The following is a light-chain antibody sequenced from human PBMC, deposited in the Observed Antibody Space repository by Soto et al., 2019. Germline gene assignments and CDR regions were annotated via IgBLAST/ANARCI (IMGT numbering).Light chain of an antibody. CDR3: QQSYSTPPYT. CDR2: AAS. Sequence: DPQITQSPSSLSAAVGDRVTITFRSSQSISSYLNWYQQKPGKAPKLLIYAASSLQSGVPSRFSGSGSGKDFTLTISSLQPEDFATYYCQQSYSTPPYTFGQGTKVDI. J-gene: IGKJ2*01. V-gene: IGKV1-39*01. CDR1: QSISSY.